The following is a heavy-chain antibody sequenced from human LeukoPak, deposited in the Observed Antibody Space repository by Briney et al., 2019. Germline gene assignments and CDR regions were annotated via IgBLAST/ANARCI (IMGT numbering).Heavy chain of an antibody. Sequence: ASVKVSCKASGYTFTGYYMHWVRQAPGQGLEWMGWINPNSGGTNYAQKFQGRVTMTRDTSISTAYMELSRLRSDDTAVYYCARDTAYTAMASDDAFDIWGQGTMVTVSS. CDR2: INPNSGGT. J-gene: IGHJ3*02. D-gene: IGHD5-18*01. CDR1: GYTFTGYY. V-gene: IGHV1-2*02. CDR3: ARDTAYTAMASDDAFDI.